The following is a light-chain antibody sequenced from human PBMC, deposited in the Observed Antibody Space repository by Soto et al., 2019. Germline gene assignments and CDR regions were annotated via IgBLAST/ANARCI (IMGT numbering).Light chain of an antibody. V-gene: IGLV2-14*01. CDR3: IAPTTSIPWV. Sequence: QSALTQPASVSGSPGQSITISCTGTSSDVGAYDRVSWYQQHPGKAPKLMISDVANRPSGVSNRFSGSKSGNTASLTISGLGAEDEAIYFSIAPTTSIPWVFGGGTKLTVL. J-gene: IGLJ2*01. CDR2: DVA. CDR1: SSDVGAYDR.